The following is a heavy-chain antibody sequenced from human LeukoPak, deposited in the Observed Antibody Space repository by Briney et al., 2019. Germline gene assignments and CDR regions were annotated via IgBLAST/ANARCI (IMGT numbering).Heavy chain of an antibody. CDR2: IKSDGSIP. J-gene: IGHJ4*02. Sequence: GGSLRLSCAASGFPFSPYWMHWVRQAPGKGLVWVARIKSDGSIPSYVDSVKGQFTISRDNSKNTLHLQMSSLRAEDTALYYCVKDRCDRTTCPEVWGQGTLVTVSS. V-gene: IGHV3-74*01. CDR3: VKDRCDRTTCPEV. D-gene: IGHD2-2*01. CDR1: GFPFSPYW.